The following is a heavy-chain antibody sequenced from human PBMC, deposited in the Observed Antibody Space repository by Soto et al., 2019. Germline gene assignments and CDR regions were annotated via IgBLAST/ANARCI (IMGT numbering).Heavy chain of an antibody. J-gene: IGHJ6*02. Sequence: XGSLGLSCAASGFTFSSYGMHGVRQAPGKGLEWVTVISYDGSNKYYADSVKGRFTISRDNSKNTLYLQMHSLRAEDTAVYYCAKSSYCSGSSCYYYYYGMDVWGQGTTVTVSS. CDR3: AKSSYCSGSSCYYYYYGMDV. CDR2: ISYDGSNK. CDR1: GFTFSSYG. V-gene: IGHV3-30*18. D-gene: IGHD2-15*01.